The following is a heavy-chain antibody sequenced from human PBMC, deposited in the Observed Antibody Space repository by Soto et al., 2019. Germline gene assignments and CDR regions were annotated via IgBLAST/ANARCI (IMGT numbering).Heavy chain of an antibody. CDR1: GGTFSSYT. CDR2: IIPILGIA. J-gene: IGHJ3*02. Sequence: QVQLVQCGAEVKKPGSSVKVSCKASGGTFSSYTISWVRQAPGQGLEWMGRIIPILGIANYAQKFQGRVTITADKSTSTAYMELSSLRSEDTAVYYCARACGGDCSNAFDIWGQGTMVTVSS. D-gene: IGHD2-21*02. CDR3: ARACGGDCSNAFDI. V-gene: IGHV1-69*02.